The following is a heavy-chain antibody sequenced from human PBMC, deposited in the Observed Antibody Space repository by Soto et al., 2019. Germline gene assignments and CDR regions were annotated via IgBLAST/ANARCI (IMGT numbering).Heavy chain of an antibody. CDR2: IYYSGST. Sequence: PSETLSLTCTVSCGSISSYYWSWIRQPPGKGLEWIGYIYYSGSTNYNPSLKSRVTISVDTSKNQFSLKLSSVTAADTAVYYCARGYGDWYYYGMDVRGKGTTVTVSS. J-gene: IGHJ6*04. D-gene: IGHD4-17*01. CDR3: ARGYGDWYYYGMDV. CDR1: CGSISSYY. V-gene: IGHV4-59*01.